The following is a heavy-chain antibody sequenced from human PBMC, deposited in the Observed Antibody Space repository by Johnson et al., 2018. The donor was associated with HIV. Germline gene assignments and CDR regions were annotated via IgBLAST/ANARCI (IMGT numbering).Heavy chain of an antibody. V-gene: IGHV3-30*18. Sequence: QVQLVESGGGVVQPGRSLRLSCAASGFTFSSYAMHWVRQAPGKGLEWVAVIWYDGSNKYYADSVKGRFTISRDNSKNTLYLQMNSLRTEDTALYYCAKMGITSAFDIWGQGTMVTVSS. CDR2: IWYDGSNK. CDR3: AKMGITSAFDI. CDR1: GFTFSSYA. J-gene: IGHJ3*02. D-gene: IGHD3-16*01.